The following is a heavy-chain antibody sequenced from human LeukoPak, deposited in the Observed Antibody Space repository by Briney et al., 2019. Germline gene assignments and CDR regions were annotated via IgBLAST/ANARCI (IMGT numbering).Heavy chain of an antibody. J-gene: IGHJ6*03. D-gene: IGHD3-3*01. V-gene: IGHV4-38-2*01. CDR3: ARQISYDFWSGYPYYYYYYYMDV. CDR1: GFTFNNAW. Sequence: PGGSLRLSCAASGFTFNNAWMSWVRQAPGKGLEWIGSISYSGTTYYNPSLKSRVTISVDTSKNQFSLKLSSVTAADTAVYYCARQISYDFWSGYPYYYYYYYMDVWGKGTTVTVSS. CDR2: ISYSGTT.